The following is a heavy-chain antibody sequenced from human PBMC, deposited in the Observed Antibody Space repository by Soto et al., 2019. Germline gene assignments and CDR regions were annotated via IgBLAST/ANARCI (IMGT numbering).Heavy chain of an antibody. CDR3: AKAIENYSTGYYKPFYYFGVDV. D-gene: IGHD3-22*01. V-gene: IGHV3-30*18. J-gene: IGHJ6*02. Sequence: GGSLRLSCAASGFTFGRYGMHWVRQAPGKGLEWVAGISYDGSKKYYGESVKGRFTISSDNSKNTLYLQMNSLRVEDTAVYYCAKAIENYSTGYYKPFYYFGVDVWGQGTTVTVSS. CDR1: GFTFGRYG. CDR2: ISYDGSKK.